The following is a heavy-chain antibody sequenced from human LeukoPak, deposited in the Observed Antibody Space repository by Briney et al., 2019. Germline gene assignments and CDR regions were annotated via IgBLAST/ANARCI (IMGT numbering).Heavy chain of an antibody. CDR2: IYTSGST. V-gene: IGHV4-61*02. J-gene: IGHJ4*02. CDR1: GGSISSGSYY. Sequence: SETLSLTCTVSGGSISSGSYYWSWIRQPAGKGLEWIGRIYTSGSTNYNPSLKSRVTISVDTSKNQFSLKLSSVTAADTAVYYCARGASIAAVPFDYWGQGTLVTVSS. D-gene: IGHD6-13*01. CDR3: ARGASIAAVPFDY.